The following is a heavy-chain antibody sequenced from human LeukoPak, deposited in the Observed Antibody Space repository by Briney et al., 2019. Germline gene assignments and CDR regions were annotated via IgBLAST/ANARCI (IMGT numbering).Heavy chain of an antibody. V-gene: IGHV1-69*05. CDR1: GGTFSSYA. CDR3: ARDGSGTGGYYYYYMDV. Sequence: SVKVSCKASGGTFSSYAISWVRQAPGQGLEWMGGIIPIFGTANYAQKFQGRVTITTVESTSTAYMELSSLRSEDTAVYYCARDGSGTGGYYYYYMDVWGKGTTVTVSS. D-gene: IGHD1-7*01. CDR2: IIPIFGTA. J-gene: IGHJ6*03.